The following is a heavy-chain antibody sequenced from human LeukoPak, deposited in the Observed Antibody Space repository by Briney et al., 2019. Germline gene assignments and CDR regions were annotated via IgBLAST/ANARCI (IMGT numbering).Heavy chain of an antibody. CDR3: ARGSGSYSRFYYFDY. D-gene: IGHD1-26*01. CDR1: GGTFSSYA. V-gene: IGHV1-18*01. Sequence: ASVKVSCKASGGTFSSYAISWVRQAPGQGLEWMGWISAYNGNTNYAQKLQGRVTMTTDTSTSTAYMELGSLRSEDTAVYYCARGSGSYSRFYYFDYWGQGTLVTVSS. CDR2: ISAYNGNT. J-gene: IGHJ4*02.